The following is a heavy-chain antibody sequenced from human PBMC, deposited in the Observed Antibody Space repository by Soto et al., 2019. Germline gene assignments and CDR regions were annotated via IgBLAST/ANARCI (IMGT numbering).Heavy chain of an antibody. Sequence: ASVKVSCKASGYTFTSYAMHWVRQAPGQRLEWMGWINAGNGSTKYSQKFQGRVTITRDTSASTAYMELSSLRSEDTAVYYCARSRTYYDILTGPGPENWFDPWGQGTLVTVSS. CDR2: INAGNGST. J-gene: IGHJ5*02. CDR3: ARSRTYYDILTGPGPENWFDP. V-gene: IGHV1-3*01. D-gene: IGHD3-9*01. CDR1: GYTFTSYA.